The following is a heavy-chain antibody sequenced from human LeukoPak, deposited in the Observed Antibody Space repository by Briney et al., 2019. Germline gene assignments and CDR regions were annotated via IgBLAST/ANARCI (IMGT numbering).Heavy chain of an antibody. D-gene: IGHD3-3*02. CDR2: IYSGGST. Sequence: GGSLRLSCAASGFTVSSNYMSWVRQAPGKGLEWVSVIYSGGSTYYADSVKGRFTISRDNSKNTLYLQMNSLRAEDTAVYYCARDGAFLGPHWWFDLWGRGTLVTVSS. V-gene: IGHV3-53*01. J-gene: IGHJ2*01. CDR3: ARDGAFLGPHWWFDL. CDR1: GFTVSSNY.